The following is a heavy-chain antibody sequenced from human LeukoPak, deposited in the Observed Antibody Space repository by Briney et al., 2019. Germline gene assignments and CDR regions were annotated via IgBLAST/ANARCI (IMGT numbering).Heavy chain of an antibody. CDR2: INSDGSST. CDR3: ARNYYDSSGYSTTHSFDP. D-gene: IGHD3-22*01. V-gene: IGHV3-74*01. CDR1: GFTFGSYW. Sequence: GGSLRLSCAASGFTFGSYWMHWVRQAPGKGLVWVSRINSDGSSTSYADSVKGRFTISRDNAKNTLYLQMNSLRAEDTAVYYCARNYYDSSGYSTTHSFDPWGQGTLVTVSS. J-gene: IGHJ5*02.